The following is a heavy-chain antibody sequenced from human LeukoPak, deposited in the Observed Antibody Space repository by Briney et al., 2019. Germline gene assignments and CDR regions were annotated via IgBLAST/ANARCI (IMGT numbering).Heavy chain of an antibody. CDR3: ARDAYRKYSGYELGVYYYYMDV. J-gene: IGHJ6*03. CDR1: GYTFTGYY. Sequence: GAPVKVSCKASGYTFTGYYMHWVRQAPGQGLEWMGWINPTSGGTNYAQKFQGRVTMTRDTSISTAYMELSRLRSDDTAVYYCARDAYRKYSGYELGVYYYYMDVWGKGTTVTISS. V-gene: IGHV1-2*02. CDR2: INPTSGGT. D-gene: IGHD5-12*01.